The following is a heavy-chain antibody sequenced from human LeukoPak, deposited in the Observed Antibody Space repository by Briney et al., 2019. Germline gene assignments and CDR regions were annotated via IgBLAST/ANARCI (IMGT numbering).Heavy chain of an antibody. J-gene: IGHJ6*03. CDR2: ISQSGDT. D-gene: IGHD1-20*01. Sequence: PSETLSLTCAGDSLSGSSVTWVRQPPGKGLEGIGAISQSGDTNYSPSLQSRLTMSIDTSKSQISLNLSSATTADTAVYFCARGILRYDWTDSDVRAFHYYYYMDVWGPGVTVIVSS. CDR3: ARGILRYDWTDSDVRAFHYYYYMDV. CDR1: DSLSGSS. V-gene: IGHV4-34*01.